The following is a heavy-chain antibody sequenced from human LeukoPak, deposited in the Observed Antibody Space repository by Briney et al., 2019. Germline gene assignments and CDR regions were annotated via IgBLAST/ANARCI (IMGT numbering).Heavy chain of an antibody. Sequence: ASVKVSCKASGYTFTGYGISWVRQAPGQGLEWMGWISAYNGNTNYANKFRGRVTMTTDTSTPTAYMELRSLRSDDTAVYYCARDDLGYCNGGSCYSLYDYWGQGTLVTVSS. CDR3: ARDDLGYCNGGSCYSLYDY. J-gene: IGHJ4*02. CDR1: GYTFTGYG. CDR2: ISAYNGNT. V-gene: IGHV1-18*01. D-gene: IGHD2-15*01.